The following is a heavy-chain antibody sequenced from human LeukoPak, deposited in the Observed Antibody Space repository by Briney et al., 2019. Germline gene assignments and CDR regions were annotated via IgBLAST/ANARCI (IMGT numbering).Heavy chain of an antibody. CDR1: GFTSSSYW. CDR3: ARVSGSHYYYDSSGYYPDQN. CDR2: INSDGSST. Sequence: GGSLRLSCAASGFTSSSYWMHWVRQAPGKGLVWVSRINSDGSSTSYADSVKGRFTISRDNAKNTLYLQMNSLRAEDTAVYYCARVSGSHYYYDSSGYYPDQNWGQGTLVTVSS. V-gene: IGHV3-74*01. D-gene: IGHD3-22*01. J-gene: IGHJ4*02.